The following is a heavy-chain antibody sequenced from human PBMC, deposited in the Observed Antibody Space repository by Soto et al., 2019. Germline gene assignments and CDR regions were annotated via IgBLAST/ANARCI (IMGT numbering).Heavy chain of an antibody. D-gene: IGHD3-10*02. Sequence: SETLSLTCTVSGGSISGYYWSWIRQPPGKGLEWIGYIYSSGSTNYNPSLKSRVTISVDTSKNHLSLRLNSVTAADTAVYYCASVRGGYYYAMDVWGQGTTVTVSS. CDR1: GGSISGYY. J-gene: IGHJ6*02. CDR2: IYSSGST. CDR3: ASVRGGYYYAMDV. V-gene: IGHV4-4*09.